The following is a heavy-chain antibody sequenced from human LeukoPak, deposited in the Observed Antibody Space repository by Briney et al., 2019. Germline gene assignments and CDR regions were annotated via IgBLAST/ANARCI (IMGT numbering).Heavy chain of an antibody. J-gene: IGHJ4*02. V-gene: IGHV3-30*04. CDR3: ARVLAAPGNC. D-gene: IGHD6-13*01. Sequence: GGSLRLSCAASGFTFSSYAMHWVRQAPGKGLEWVAVISYDGNNKFYADSVKGRFTISRDNSKNTLSLEMTSLRPKDTALYYCARVLAAPGNCWGQGTLVTVSS. CDR2: ISYDGNNK. CDR1: GFTFSSYA.